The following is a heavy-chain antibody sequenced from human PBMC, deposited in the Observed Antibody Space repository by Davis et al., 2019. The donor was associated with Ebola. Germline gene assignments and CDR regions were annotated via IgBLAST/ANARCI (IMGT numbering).Heavy chain of an antibody. J-gene: IGHJ6*02. CDR1: GYTFTSYD. CDR3: AREIVVVVAATPNGYYYYGMDV. Sequence: ASVKVSCKASGYTFTSYDINWVRQAPGQGLEWMGWMNPNSGNTGYAQKFQGRITMTRSTSASIAYMELSSLRSEDTAVYYCAREIVVVVAATPNGYYYYGMDVWGQGTTVTVSS. V-gene: IGHV1-8*01. CDR2: MNPNSGNT. D-gene: IGHD2-15*01.